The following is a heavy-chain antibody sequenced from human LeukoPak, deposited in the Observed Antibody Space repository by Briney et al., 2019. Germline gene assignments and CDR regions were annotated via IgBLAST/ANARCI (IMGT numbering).Heavy chain of an antibody. D-gene: IGHD5-18*01. CDR3: AKDLQLWAPFDY. V-gene: IGHV3-30*18. Sequence: GGSLRLCCAASGFTFSSYGMHWVRQAPGKGLEWVAVISYDGSNKYYADSVKGRFTISRDNSKNTLYLQMNSLRAEDTAVYYCAKDLQLWAPFDYWGQGTLVTVS. J-gene: IGHJ4*02. CDR1: GFTFSSYG. CDR2: ISYDGSNK.